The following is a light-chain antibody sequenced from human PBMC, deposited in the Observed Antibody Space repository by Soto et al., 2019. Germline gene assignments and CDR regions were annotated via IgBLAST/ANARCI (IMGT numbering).Light chain of an antibody. CDR1: QRIDTW. J-gene: IGKJ1*01. CDR3: QQYGSSPRT. Sequence: RVTITGRASQRIDTWLAWYQQKPGTAPKLLIYKATTLQSGVPSRFSGSGSGTDFTLTISRLEPEDFAVYYCQQYGSSPRTFGQGTKVDIK. CDR2: KAT. V-gene: IGKV1-5*03.